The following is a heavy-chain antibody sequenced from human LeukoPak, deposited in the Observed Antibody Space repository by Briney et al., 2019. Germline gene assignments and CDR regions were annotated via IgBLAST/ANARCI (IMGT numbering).Heavy chain of an antibody. J-gene: IGHJ4*02. CDR2: IKSKTDGGTT. CDR1: GFTFSNAW. D-gene: IGHD2-21*02. CDR3: AREAVTANGYFDY. V-gene: IGHV3-15*01. Sequence: GGSLRLSCAASGFTFSNAWMTWVRQAPGKGLEWVGRIKSKTDGGTTDYAAHVKGRFTISRDDSKNTLYLQMNSLKTEDTAVYYCAREAVTANGYFDYWGQGTLVTVSS.